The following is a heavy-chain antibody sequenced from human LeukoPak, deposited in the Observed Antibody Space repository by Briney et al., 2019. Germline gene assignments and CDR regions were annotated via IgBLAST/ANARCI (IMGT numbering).Heavy chain of an antibody. V-gene: IGHV4-34*01. D-gene: IGHD6-19*01. CDR3: ARLCGGGYSSGWYSGYYYMDV. CDR1: GGSFSGYY. Sequence: SETLSLTCAVYGGSFSGYYWSWVRQPPGKGLEWLGEINHSGSTNYNPSLKSRVTISVDTSKNQFSLKLSSVTAADTAVYYCARLCGGGYSSGWYSGYYYMDVWGKGTTVTVSS. CDR2: INHSGST. J-gene: IGHJ6*03.